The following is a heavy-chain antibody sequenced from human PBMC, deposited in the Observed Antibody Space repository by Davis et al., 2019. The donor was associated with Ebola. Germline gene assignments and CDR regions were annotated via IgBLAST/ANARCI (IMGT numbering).Heavy chain of an antibody. V-gene: IGHV3-30*03. Sequence: GGSLRLSCAASGFTFSSYGMHWVRQAPGKGLEWVAVISYDGSNKYYADSVKGRFTISRDNAKNSLYLQMNSLRAEDTAVYYCARKTYFDLWGRGTLVTVSS. CDR3: ARKTYFDL. J-gene: IGHJ2*01. CDR1: GFTFSSYG. CDR2: ISYDGSNK.